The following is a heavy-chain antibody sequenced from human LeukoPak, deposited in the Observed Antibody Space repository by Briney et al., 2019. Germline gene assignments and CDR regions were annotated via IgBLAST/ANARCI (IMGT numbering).Heavy chain of an antibody. CDR2: ISAVGAGT. CDR1: GFTFSSYA. J-gene: IGHJ4*02. Sequence: GGSLRLSCVVSGFTFSSYAMSWVRQAPGKGLEWVSSISAVGAGTYYGESVKGRFTNFRDNSKNILYLQMSSLRAEDTAVYYCARISTSSYSDYWGQGSLVTVSS. CDR3: ARISTSSYSDY. D-gene: IGHD2/OR15-2a*01. V-gene: IGHV3-23*01.